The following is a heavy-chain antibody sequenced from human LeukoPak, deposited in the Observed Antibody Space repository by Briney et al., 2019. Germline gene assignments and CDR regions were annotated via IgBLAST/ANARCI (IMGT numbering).Heavy chain of an antibody. CDR1: GGSISSSNW. D-gene: IGHD6-13*01. CDR2: IYHSGST. J-gene: IGHJ3*02. V-gene: IGHV4-4*02. CDR3: ARVGSSSSWYRAFDI. Sequence: PSGTLSLTCAVSGGSISSSNWWSWVRQPPGKGLEWIGEIYHSGSTNYNPSLKSRVTISVDKSKNQFSLKLSSVTAADTAVYYCARVGSSSSWYRAFDIWGQGTMVTVSS.